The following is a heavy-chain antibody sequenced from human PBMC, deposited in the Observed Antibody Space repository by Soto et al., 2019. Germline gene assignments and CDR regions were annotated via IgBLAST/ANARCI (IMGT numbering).Heavy chain of an antibody. J-gene: IGHJ2*01. CDR3: ARGSPRYYDSSGYSLWYFDL. Sequence: EVQLVESGVGLVQPGGSLRLSCAVSGFTLSRYSLNWVRQAPGKGREWVSYISSSGSAMYFADSVKGRFTISRDNAKNSLYLQMNSLRDEDTAVYYCARGSPRYYDSSGYSLWYFDLWGRGTLVTVSS. V-gene: IGHV3-48*02. CDR1: GFTLSRYS. CDR2: ISSSGSAM. D-gene: IGHD3-22*01.